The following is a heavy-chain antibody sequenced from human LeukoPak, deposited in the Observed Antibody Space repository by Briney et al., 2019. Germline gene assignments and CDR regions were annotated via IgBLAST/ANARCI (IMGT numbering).Heavy chain of an antibody. CDR1: GFTFSSYE. J-gene: IGHJ4*02. CDR2: IRASGRTT. D-gene: IGHD6-19*01. V-gene: IGHV3-23*01. CDR3: AKDLDGSGLYGGIDF. Sequence: GGSLRLSCAASGFTFSSYEMNWVRQAPGKGLEWVSGIRASGRTTDYADSVRGRFTISRDTSKNTLHLQMNSLRAEDTAVYYCAKDLDGSGLYGGIDFWGQGTLVTVSS.